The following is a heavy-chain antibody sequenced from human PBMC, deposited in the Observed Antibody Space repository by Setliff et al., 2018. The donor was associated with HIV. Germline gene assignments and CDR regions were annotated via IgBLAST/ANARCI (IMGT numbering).Heavy chain of an antibody. CDR3: ARDRSHSSMGATDRPIDY. CDR2: INPSGGST. Sequence: ASVKVSCKASGYTFTSYYMHWVRQAPGQGLEWMGIINPSGGSTSYAQKFQGRVTMTRDTSTSTVYMELSSLRSKDTAVYYCARDRSHSSMGATDRPIDYWGQGTLVTVSS. J-gene: IGHJ4*02. CDR1: GYTFTSYY. D-gene: IGHD1-26*01. V-gene: IGHV1-46*01.